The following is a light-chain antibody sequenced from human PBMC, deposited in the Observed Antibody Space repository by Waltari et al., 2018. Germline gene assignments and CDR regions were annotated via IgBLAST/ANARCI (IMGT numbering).Light chain of an antibody. J-gene: IGKJ1*01. CDR1: QSVSSD. CDR2: GAS. V-gene: IGKV3-15*01. Sequence: EVVLTQSPATLSGSLGERATLPCRASQSVSSDLAWYQQKPGQAPRLHIHGASIRATGIPARFSGSGSGTEFTLTISSLQSEDSAVYYCQQYNKWPPGTFGQGTKVEIK. CDR3: QQYNKWPPGT.